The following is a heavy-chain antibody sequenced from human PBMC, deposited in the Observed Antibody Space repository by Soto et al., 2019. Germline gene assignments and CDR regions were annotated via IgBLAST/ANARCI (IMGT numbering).Heavy chain of an antibody. D-gene: IGHD1-26*01. J-gene: IGHJ5*02. V-gene: IGHV3-30*18. CDR2: ISYDGSNK. Sequence: WGSLTLSCAASGFTLRSYGIDWVRQAPGTGLEWVAVISYDGSNKYYADSVKSRFTISRDNSKNTLYLQMHSLRTEDTAVYYCAKENVGARFPPGCDWFGDWGQGTLVAVPS. CDR3: AKENVGARFPPGCDWFGD. CDR1: GFTLRSYG.